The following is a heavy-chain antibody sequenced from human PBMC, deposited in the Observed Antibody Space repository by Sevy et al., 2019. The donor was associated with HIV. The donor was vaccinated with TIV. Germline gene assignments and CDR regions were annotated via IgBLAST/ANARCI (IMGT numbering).Heavy chain of an antibody. J-gene: IGHJ6*02. CDR2: ISGSAGST. Sequence: GGSLRLSCAASGFTFSTYAMSWVRQAPGKGLEWVSAISGSAGSTYYADLVKGRFTISRDKSNNTLYLQMNSLRAEDTAVYYCAKGDRTFYGLDVWGQGTTVTVSS. V-gene: IGHV3-23*01. CDR1: GFTFSTYA. CDR3: AKGDRTFYGLDV. D-gene: IGHD2-15*01.